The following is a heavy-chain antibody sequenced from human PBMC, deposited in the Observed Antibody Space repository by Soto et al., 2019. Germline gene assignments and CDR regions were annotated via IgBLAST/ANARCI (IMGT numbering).Heavy chain of an antibody. Sequence: VQLVQSGGEVRKPGASVTVSCRASGYTFTKYGISWVRQAPGQGLEWMGWISADNDNTNYAQNLQGRVTMTTDTSTSTAYMQLRSLRPDDTAVYFCARGTSGYDYGLFDFWGQGTLVTVSS. CDR1: GYTFTKYG. D-gene: IGHD5-12*01. J-gene: IGHJ4*02. CDR2: ISADNDNT. CDR3: ARGTSGYDYGLFDF. V-gene: IGHV1-18*01.